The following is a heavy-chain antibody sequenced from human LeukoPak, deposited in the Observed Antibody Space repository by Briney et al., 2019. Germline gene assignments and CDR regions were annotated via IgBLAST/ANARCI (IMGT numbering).Heavy chain of an antibody. Sequence: AAVKVSCKASGGTFSSYAISWVRQAPGQGLEWMGGIIPIFGTANYAQKFQGRVTITADKSTSTAYMELSSLRSEDTAVYYCARGQSATLTYYYDSSGYYYFDYWGQGTLVTVSS. CDR1: GGTFSSYA. J-gene: IGHJ4*02. CDR3: ARGQSATLTYYYDSSGYYYFDY. CDR2: IIPIFGTA. D-gene: IGHD3-22*01. V-gene: IGHV1-69*06.